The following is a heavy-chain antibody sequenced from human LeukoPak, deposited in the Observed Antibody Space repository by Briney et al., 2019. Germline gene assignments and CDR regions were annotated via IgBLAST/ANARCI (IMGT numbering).Heavy chain of an antibody. CDR1: GYNFTIYW. V-gene: IGHV5-51*07. CDR2: IYPGASDT. Sequence: GESLKISCKGSGYNFTIYWIGWVHQMPGKGLEWMGIIYPGASDTRYSPSFQGQVTISADKSISTAYLQWSSLKASDTAMYYCAIFDFLFGEIDNWFDPWGQGTQVTVSS. D-gene: IGHD3-16*01. J-gene: IGHJ5*02. CDR3: AIFDFLFGEIDNWFDP.